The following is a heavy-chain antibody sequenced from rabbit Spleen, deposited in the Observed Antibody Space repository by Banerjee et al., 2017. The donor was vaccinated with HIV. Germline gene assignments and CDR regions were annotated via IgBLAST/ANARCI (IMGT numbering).Heavy chain of an antibody. Sequence: QEQLVESGGGLVKPEGSLKLSCTASGFSFSNKAVMCWVRQAPGKGLEWIACINAVTGRAFSASWAKGRFTSSKPSPTTVTLQMTSLTVADPAPYFWARVLVGFFGGNLAWGGRGTRFPVS. D-gene: IGHD5-1*01. CDR1: GFSFSNKAV. CDR2: INAVTGRA. V-gene: IGHV1S45*01. J-gene: IGHJ3*01. CDR3: ARVLVGFFGGNLAW.